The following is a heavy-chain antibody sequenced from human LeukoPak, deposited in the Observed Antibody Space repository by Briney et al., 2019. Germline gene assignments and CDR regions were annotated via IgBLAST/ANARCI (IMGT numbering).Heavy chain of an antibody. D-gene: IGHD2-8*02. J-gene: IGHJ4*02. CDR3: ARATTAYCTGGICPNFDY. CDR1: GGSITSYY. CDR2: VYYSGST. Sequence: SETLSLTCTVSGGSITSYYWSWIRQPPGGGLEWLGYVYYSGSTNYNPSLKSRVTISVDTSKNQFSLKLTSVTAADTALYYCARATTAYCTGGICPNFDYWGQGTLVTVSS. V-gene: IGHV4-59*01.